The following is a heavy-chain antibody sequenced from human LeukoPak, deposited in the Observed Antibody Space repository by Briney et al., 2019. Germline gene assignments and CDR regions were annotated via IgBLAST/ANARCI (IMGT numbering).Heavy chain of an antibody. CDR1: SASFKHYY. Sequence: SETLSLTCSVSSASFKHYYWSWVRQPAGKGLEWIGLIYTNGNTKYNPSLDGRVTMSIDTSNTQFSLKLSSVTAADTAMYYCARNIAAAGTSYYFDFWGQGALVTVSS. CDR3: ARNIAAAGTSYYFDF. V-gene: IGHV4-4*07. D-gene: IGHD6-13*01. CDR2: IYTNGNT. J-gene: IGHJ4*02.